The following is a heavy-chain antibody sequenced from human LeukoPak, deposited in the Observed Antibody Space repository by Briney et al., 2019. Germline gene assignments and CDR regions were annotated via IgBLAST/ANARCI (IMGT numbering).Heavy chain of an antibody. D-gene: IGHD2-2*01. V-gene: IGHV3-53*01. CDR3: EKDLRVPAAMPFHYYYGMDV. CDR2: IYSGGST. Sequence: GGSLRLSCAASGFTVSSNYMSWVRQAPGKGLEWVSVIYSGGSTYYADSVKGRFTISRDNSKDTLYLQMNSLRAEDTAVYYCEKDLRVPAAMPFHYYYGMDVWGQGTTVTVSS. J-gene: IGHJ6*02. CDR1: GFTVSSNY.